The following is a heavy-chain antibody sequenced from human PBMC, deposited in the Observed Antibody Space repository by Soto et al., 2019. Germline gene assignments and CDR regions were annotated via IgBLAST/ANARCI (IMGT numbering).Heavy chain of an antibody. CDR3: ARVTMVRGGKGWFDP. D-gene: IGHD3-10*01. CDR1: GGSISSGGYY. V-gene: IGHV4-31*03. CDR2: IYYSGST. J-gene: IGHJ5*02. Sequence: QVQLQESGPGLVKPSQTLSLTCTVSGGSISSGGYYWSWIRQHPGKGLEWIGYIYYSGSTYYNPSLKSRVTITVDTSKNHFSLKLSSVTAADTAVYYCARVTMVRGGKGWFDPWGQGTLVTVSS.